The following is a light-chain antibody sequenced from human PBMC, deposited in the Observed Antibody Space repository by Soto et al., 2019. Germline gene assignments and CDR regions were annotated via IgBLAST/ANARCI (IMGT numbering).Light chain of an antibody. CDR3: RTWDSSLSAYV. V-gene: IGLV1-51*01. CDR1: SSNIGNNY. J-gene: IGLJ1*01. Sequence: QCLLTQAPSVSAAPVQKVTISCSGSSSNIGNNYVSWYQQLPGTAPKRLIYDNNKRPSGIPDRFSGSKYGTSATLGITGLQTGDEADYYCRTWDSSLSAYVFGTGTKVTVL. CDR2: DNN.